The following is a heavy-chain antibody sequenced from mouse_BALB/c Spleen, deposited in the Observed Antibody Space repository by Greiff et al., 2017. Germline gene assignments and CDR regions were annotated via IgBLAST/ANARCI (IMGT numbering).Heavy chain of an antibody. Sequence: QVQLKESGAELVRPGTSVKVSCKASGYAFTNHLIEWVKQRPGQGLEWIGVINPGSGGTNYNEKFKGKATLTADKSSSTAYMQLSSLTSDDSAVYFCARSKYYFDYWGQGTTLTVSS. CDR2: INPGSGGT. V-gene: IGHV1-54*01. CDR1: GYAFTNHL. D-gene: IGHD1-3*01. CDR3: ARSKYYFDY. J-gene: IGHJ2*01.